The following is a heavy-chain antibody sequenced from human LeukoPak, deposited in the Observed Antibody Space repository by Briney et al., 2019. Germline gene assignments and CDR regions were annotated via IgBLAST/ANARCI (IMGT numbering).Heavy chain of an antibody. V-gene: IGHV3-23*01. CDR3: AKGEGCTGFTCSYYFDY. CDR2: ISGSGGHT. D-gene: IGHD2-8*02. Sequence: GGSLRLSCTASGFTFSSYAMSWVRQAPGKGLEWVSAISGSGGHTYYADSVKGRFTISRDNSKNTLSVEMNSLRAEDTAVYYSAKGEGCTGFTCSYYFDYWGQGTLVTVSS. J-gene: IGHJ4*02. CDR1: GFTFSSYA.